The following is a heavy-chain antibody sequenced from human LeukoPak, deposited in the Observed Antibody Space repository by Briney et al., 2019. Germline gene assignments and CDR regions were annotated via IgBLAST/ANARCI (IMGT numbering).Heavy chain of an antibody. Sequence: GGSLRLSCAASGFTFSSYTFHWVRQAPGKGLEWVAVMSYDGSTKYYADSVKGRFTISRDNSKNTLFLQMNSLRAEDTAVYYCAKGREAYSGSYTPFDYWGQGTLVTVSS. J-gene: IGHJ4*02. CDR1: GFTFSSYT. V-gene: IGHV3-30-3*01. D-gene: IGHD1-26*01. CDR3: AKGREAYSGSYTPFDY. CDR2: MSYDGSTK.